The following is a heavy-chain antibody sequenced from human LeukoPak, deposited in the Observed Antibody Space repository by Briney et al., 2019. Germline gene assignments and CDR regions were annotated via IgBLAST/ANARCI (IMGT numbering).Heavy chain of an antibody. CDR3: ARDKGGYSCGPYYFDY. CDR2: IIPIFGTA. D-gene: IGHD5-18*01. CDR1: GGTFSSYA. J-gene: IGHJ4*02. V-gene: IGHV1-69*13. Sequence: SVKVSCKASGGTFSSYAISWVRQAPGQGLEWMGGIIPIFGTANYAQKFQGRVTITADESTSTAYMELSSLRSEDTAVYYCARDKGGYSCGPYYFDYWGQGTLVTVSS.